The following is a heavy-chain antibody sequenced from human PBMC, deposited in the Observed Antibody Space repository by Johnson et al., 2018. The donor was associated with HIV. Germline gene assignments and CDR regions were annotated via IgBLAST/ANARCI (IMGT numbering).Heavy chain of an antibody. CDR1: GFTFSNNW. D-gene: IGHD4-17*01. CDR2: IKEDGSET. J-gene: IGHJ3*02. CDR3: ARVGCGCSRFYGDSHAFDR. Sequence: MLLVESGGGLVQPGESLRLSCEASGFTFSNNWMSWVRQAPGRALEWVANIKEDGSETYYMASVKGRFTISRDNAENSLFLQLSSLRAEDTAVYYCARVGCGCSRFYGDSHAFDRWGQGAMITVSS. V-gene: IGHV3-7*01.